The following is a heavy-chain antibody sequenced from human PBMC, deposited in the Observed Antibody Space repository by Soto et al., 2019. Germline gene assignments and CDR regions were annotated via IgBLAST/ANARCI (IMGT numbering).Heavy chain of an antibody. Sequence: PWGSLRVSCAASGLIFSNYGMHWVRQAPGKGLEWVAVISYDGSNKYYADSVKGRFTISRDNSKNTLYLQMNSLRAEDTAVYYCAKDLGSGSYLFDVFDIWGQGTMVTISS. CDR1: GLIFSNYG. CDR2: ISYDGSNK. D-gene: IGHD1-26*01. CDR3: AKDLGSGSYLFDVFDI. V-gene: IGHV3-30*18. J-gene: IGHJ3*02.